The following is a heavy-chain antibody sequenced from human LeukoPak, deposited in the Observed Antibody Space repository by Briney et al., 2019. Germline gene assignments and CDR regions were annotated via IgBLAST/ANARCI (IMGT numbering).Heavy chain of an antibody. V-gene: IGHV3-23*01. CDR2: INVNADST. CDR1: VFTFTTYT. Sequence: GGSLRLSCAASVFTFTTYTMGWVRQIPGKGLEWFSAINVNADSTYYADSVKGRFTISRDNSKNTLYLQMNSLTAEDTAVYYCAKGSSGGWPYYFDYWGQGTLVTVSS. CDR3: AKGSSGGWPYYFDY. D-gene: IGHD6-19*01. J-gene: IGHJ4*02.